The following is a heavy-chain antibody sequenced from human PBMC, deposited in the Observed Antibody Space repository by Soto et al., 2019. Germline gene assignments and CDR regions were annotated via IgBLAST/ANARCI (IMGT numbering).Heavy chain of an antibody. J-gene: IGHJ3*02. V-gene: IGHV1-46*03. D-gene: IGHD2-2*01. Sequence: GASVKVSCKASGYTFTSYAMHWVRQAPGQRLEWMGIINPSDGRASYAQKFQGRVTMTRDTSTSTVYMELSSLRPEDTAVYYCARDRDCSSTTCPHDAFDIWGQGTMVTVSS. CDR2: INPSDGRA. CDR1: GYTFTSYA. CDR3: ARDRDCSSTTCPHDAFDI.